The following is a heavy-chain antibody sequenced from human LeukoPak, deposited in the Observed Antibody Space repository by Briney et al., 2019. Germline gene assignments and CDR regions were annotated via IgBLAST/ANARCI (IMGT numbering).Heavy chain of an antibody. D-gene: IGHD6-13*01. CDR3: ASSSSWYLDY. J-gene: IGHJ4*02. CDR2: IYSGGST. Sequence: GGSLKLSCAASGFTVSSNYMSWVRQAPGKGLEWVSVIYSGGSTYYADSVKGRFTISRDNSKNTLYLQMNSLRAEDTAVYYCASSSSWYLDYWGQGTLVTVSS. CDR1: GFTVSSNY. V-gene: IGHV3-53*01.